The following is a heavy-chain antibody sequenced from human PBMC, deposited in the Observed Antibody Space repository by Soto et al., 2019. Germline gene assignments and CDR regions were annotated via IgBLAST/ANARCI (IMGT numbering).Heavy chain of an antibody. CDR2: INHSGST. V-gene: IGHV4-34*01. CDR3: ATVGGYSYGYDY. CDR1: GGSFSSYY. D-gene: IGHD5-18*01. Sequence: QVQLQQWGAGLLKPSETLSLTCRVYGGSFSSYYWSWIRQPPGKGLEWIGEINHSGSTNYNPSLKSRVTISVDTSKSQFSLKLSSVTAAYTAVYYCATVGGYSYGYDYWGQGTLVTVSS. J-gene: IGHJ4*02.